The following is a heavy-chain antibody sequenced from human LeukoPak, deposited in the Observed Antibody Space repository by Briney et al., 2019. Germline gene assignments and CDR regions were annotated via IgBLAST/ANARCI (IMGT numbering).Heavy chain of an antibody. Sequence: SETLSLTCTVSGVSISSYYWSWIRQPPGKGLEWIGYIYFSGSTNYNPSLKSRVTISVDTFKNQFSLKLSSVTAADTAVYYCARVPKGSGYFDYWGQGTLVTVSS. J-gene: IGHJ4*02. CDR2: IYFSGST. D-gene: IGHD3-10*01. CDR3: ARVPKGSGYFDY. CDR1: GVSISSYY. V-gene: IGHV4-59*01.